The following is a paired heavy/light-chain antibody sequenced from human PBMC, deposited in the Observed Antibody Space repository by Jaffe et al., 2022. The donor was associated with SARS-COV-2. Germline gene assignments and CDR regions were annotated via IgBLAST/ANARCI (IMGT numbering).Heavy chain of an antibody. J-gene: IGHJ4*02. Sequence: EVQLVESGGGLVQPGGSLRLSCAASGFTFSSYSMNWVRQAPGKGLEWVSYISSSSSTIYHADSVKGRFTISRDNAKNSLYLQMNSLRAEDTAVYYCARVSPQYGSGIYYNNFDYWGQGTLVTVSS. CDR3: ARVSPQYGSGIYYNNFDY. V-gene: IGHV3-48*01. CDR2: ISSSSSTI. CDR1: GFTFSSYS. D-gene: IGHD3-10*01.
Light chain of an antibody. CDR3: QQFNNWPLT. Sequence: EIVMTQSPATLSVSPGERATLSCRASQSVSTNLAWYQQKPAQAPRLLIYGASTRATGIPARFSGSGSGTDFTLTISSLQSEDFAVYYCQQFNNWPLTFGGGTKVEI. J-gene: IGKJ4*01. CDR1: QSVSTN. CDR2: GAS. V-gene: IGKV3-15*01.